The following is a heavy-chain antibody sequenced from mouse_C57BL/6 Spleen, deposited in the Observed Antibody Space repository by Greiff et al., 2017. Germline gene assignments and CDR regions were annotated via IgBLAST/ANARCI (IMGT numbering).Heavy chain of an antibody. Sequence: VKLVESGPGLVAPSQSLSITCTVSGFSLTSYAISWVRQPPGKGLEWLGVIWTGGGTNYNSALKSRLSISKDNSKSQVFLKMNSLQTDDTARYYCARNDDGYYPYFDYWCQGTTLTVSS. D-gene: IGHD2-3*01. CDR3: ARNDDGYYPYFDY. CDR2: IWTGGGT. CDR1: GFSLTSYA. J-gene: IGHJ2*01. V-gene: IGHV2-9-1*01.